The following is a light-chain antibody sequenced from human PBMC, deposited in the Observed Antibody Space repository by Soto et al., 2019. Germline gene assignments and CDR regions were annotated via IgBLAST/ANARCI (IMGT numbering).Light chain of an antibody. CDR3: SSYTSSNIPV. CDR1: SSDVSGYDY. Sequence: QSVLTQPASVSGSPGQSITISCTGTSSDVSGYDYVSWYQHHPGKAPNLMIYDVINRPSGVSNRFSGSKSGNTASLTISGLQADDEADYYCSSYTSSNIPVFGGGTQLTVL. CDR2: DVI. V-gene: IGLV2-14*03. J-gene: IGLJ7*01.